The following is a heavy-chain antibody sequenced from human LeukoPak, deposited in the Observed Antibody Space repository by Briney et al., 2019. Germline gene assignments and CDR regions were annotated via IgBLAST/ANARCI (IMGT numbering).Heavy chain of an antibody. D-gene: IGHD6-13*01. CDR1: GFTFSSYA. CDR2: IIGSGGIT. Sequence: GGSPRLSCAASGFTFSSYAMSWVRQAPGKGLEWVSGIIGSGGITYYAESVKGRFTISRDNSKNTLYLQMNSLRAEDTAVYYCAKEIQIYSSSWYGGVDYWGQGTLVTVSS. CDR3: AKEIQIYSSSWYGGVDY. J-gene: IGHJ4*02. V-gene: IGHV3-23*01.